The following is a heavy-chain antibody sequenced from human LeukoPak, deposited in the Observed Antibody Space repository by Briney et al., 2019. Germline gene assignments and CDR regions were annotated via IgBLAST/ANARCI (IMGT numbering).Heavy chain of an antibody. J-gene: IGHJ4*02. Sequence: GGSLRLSCAASGFTFSRYSMNWVRQAPGKGLEWVSYISSSSSTIYYADSVKGRFTISRDNAKNSLYLQMSSLRAEDTAVYYCARDLENSYSSGWYWGQGTLVTVSS. D-gene: IGHD6-19*01. CDR1: GFTFSRYS. V-gene: IGHV3-48*01. CDR2: ISSSSSTI. CDR3: ARDLENSYSSGWY.